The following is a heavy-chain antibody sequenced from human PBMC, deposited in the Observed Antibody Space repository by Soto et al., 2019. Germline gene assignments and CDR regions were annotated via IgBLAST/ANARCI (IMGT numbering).Heavy chain of an antibody. CDR2: IYYSGST. Sequence: QVQLQESGPGLVKPSQTLSLTCTVSGGSIRSGAYYWSWIRQPPGKVLEWIGYIYYSGSTYYNPSLKSRVTISVDTSMNQFSLKLSSVTAADTAVYDCAREQAGLVPRFDYWGQGTLVTVSS. CDR1: GGSIRSGAYY. D-gene: IGHD3-16*01. V-gene: IGHV4-30-4*01. J-gene: IGHJ4*02. CDR3: AREQAGLVPRFDY.